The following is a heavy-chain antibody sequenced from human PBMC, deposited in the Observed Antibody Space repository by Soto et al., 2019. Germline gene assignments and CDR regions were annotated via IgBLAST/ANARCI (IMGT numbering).Heavy chain of an antibody. Sequence: ASVKVSCKASGYTFTGYYLHWVRQAPGQGLEWVGWINPNSGGTSYAQKFQGWVTMTRDTSISTVYMELSRLKSDDTAVYYCARAPLGIIVAPDFWGQGTLVTVSS. D-gene: IGHD3-22*01. J-gene: IGHJ4*02. V-gene: IGHV1-2*04. CDR1: GYTFTGYY. CDR2: INPNSGGT. CDR3: ARAPLGIIVAPDF.